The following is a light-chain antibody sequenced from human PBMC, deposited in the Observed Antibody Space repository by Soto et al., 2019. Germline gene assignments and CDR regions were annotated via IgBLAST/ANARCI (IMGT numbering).Light chain of an antibody. CDR1: QSVTSTY. CDR3: QQYNRSPWT. CDR2: GAS. J-gene: IGKJ1*01. Sequence: EIVLTQSPGTLSLSPGERATLSCRASQSVTSTYLAWYQQKPGQAPRLLIYGASSRATGIPDRFSGSGSGTDFTLTISRLEPEDFAVYYCQQYNRSPWTFGQETKVEIK. V-gene: IGKV3-20*01.